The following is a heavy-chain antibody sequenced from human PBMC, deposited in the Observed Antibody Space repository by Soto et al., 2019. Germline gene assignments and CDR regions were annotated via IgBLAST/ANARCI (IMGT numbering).Heavy chain of an antibody. V-gene: IGHV1-18*04. CDR2: MSAYSGDT. CDR1: GYPFTTYG. Sequence: ASVKVSCKASGYPFTTYGMSWVLQAPGQGLEGLGWMSAYSGDTRYAQKFQGRDIMTRDTPTSTGYMELGSLGSDDTAMYYCTREVENIRRIISFGYGGQGSLVTSPQ. CDR3: TREVENIRRIISFGY. D-gene: IGHD3-3*02. J-gene: IGHJ4*02.